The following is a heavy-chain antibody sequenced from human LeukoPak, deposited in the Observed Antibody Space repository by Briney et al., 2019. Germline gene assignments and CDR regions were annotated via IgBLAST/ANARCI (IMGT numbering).Heavy chain of an antibody. D-gene: IGHD4-23*01. CDR1: RFTFSSYS. CDR2: ISSSSSYI. Sequence: GGSLRLSCAASRFTFSSYSMNWVRQAPGKGLEWVSSISSSSSYIYYADSVKGRFTISRDNAKNSLYLQMNSLRAEDTAVYYCARDYGGSSPFDYWGQGTLVTVSS. V-gene: IGHV3-21*01. CDR3: ARDYGGSSPFDY. J-gene: IGHJ4*02.